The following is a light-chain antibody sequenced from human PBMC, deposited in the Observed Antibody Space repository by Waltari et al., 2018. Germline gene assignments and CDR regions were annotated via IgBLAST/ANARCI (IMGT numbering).Light chain of an antibody. CDR1: SSDVGADYY. Sequence: QSALTQPASVSGSPGQSITISCTGTSSDVGADYYVSWDQQHPGQAPKLMMYDVTSQSSGDSTRFSGVKSGNTASLTIYGLQDEEEADYYCSSYTSSSTPLGFGGGTKLTVL. V-gene: IGLV2-14*03. J-gene: IGLJ2*01. CDR2: DVT. CDR3: SSYTSSSTPLG.